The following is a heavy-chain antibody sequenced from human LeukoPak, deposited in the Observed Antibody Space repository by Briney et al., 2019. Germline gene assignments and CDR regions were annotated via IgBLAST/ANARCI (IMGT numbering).Heavy chain of an antibody. CDR2: INHSGST. V-gene: IGHV4-34*01. D-gene: IGHD3-10*01. CDR3: ARRTLHYYGSGSYSY. CDR1: GGSFSGYY. Sequence: SETLSLTCAVYGGSFSGYYWSWLRQPPGKGLEWLGEINHSGSTNYNPSLKSRVTISVDTSKKQFSLKLSSVTAADTAVYYCARRTLHYYGSGSYSYWGQGTLVTVSS. J-gene: IGHJ4*02.